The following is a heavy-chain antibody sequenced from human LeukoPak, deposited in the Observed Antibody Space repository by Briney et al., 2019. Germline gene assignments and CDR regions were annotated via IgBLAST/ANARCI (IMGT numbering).Heavy chain of an antibody. D-gene: IGHD3-16*01. Sequence: GGSLRLSCSASGFTFSDYDMNWVRQAPGKGLEWVSSISGLLTHIYYGDSVKGRFSISRDNAKNSLYLQMNSLGVEDTAIYYCGRAFPPLRTSSAGDLWGQGILVTVSS. J-gene: IGHJ4*02. CDR3: GRAFPPLRTSSAGDL. V-gene: IGHV3-69-1*02. CDR2: ISGLLTHI. CDR1: GFTFSDYD.